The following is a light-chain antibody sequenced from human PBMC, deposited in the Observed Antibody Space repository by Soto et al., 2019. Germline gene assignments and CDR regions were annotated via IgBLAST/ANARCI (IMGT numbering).Light chain of an antibody. J-gene: IGLJ3*02. CDR3: LLDYGGAQLV. Sequence: QAVVTQEPSLTVSPGGTVTLTCASSTGAVTSGNYPSWFQQRPGQAPRTLIYTTNSKHAWTPARFSGSLLGDKAALTLSRVQHEEDADYYCLLDYGGAQLVFGGGTKLTVL. CDR1: TGAVTSGNY. CDR2: TTN. V-gene: IGLV7-43*01.